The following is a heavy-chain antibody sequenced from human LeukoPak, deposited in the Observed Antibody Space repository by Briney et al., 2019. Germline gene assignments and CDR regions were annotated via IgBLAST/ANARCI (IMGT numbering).Heavy chain of an antibody. D-gene: IGHD5-12*01. CDR1: GYTFTDHY. J-gene: IGHJ4*02. V-gene: IGHV1-2*02. Sequence: ASVKISCKASGYTFTDHYIHWVRQAPGQGLEWMGWINPNTGGTDYAQRFQDRIAISTYTSITTVYMELSSLDSDDTALYYCARDLATIDGIAWYYFENWGQGTLVTVS. CDR2: INPNTGGT. CDR3: ARDLATIDGIAWYYFEN.